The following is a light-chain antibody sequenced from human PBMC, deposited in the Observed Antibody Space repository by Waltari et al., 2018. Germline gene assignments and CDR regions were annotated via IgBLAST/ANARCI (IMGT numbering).Light chain of an antibody. Sequence: SVLASAYNKNYLGWDHQKPGRAPKLLSSCASTRESGVPDRFSGSGSGTDFTLTINSLQAEDVAVDYCQQCYSSPYTFGQGTKLEIK. J-gene: IGKJ2*01. CDR2: CAS. CDR1: SVLASAYNKNY. CDR3: QQCYSSPYT. V-gene: IGKV4-1*01.